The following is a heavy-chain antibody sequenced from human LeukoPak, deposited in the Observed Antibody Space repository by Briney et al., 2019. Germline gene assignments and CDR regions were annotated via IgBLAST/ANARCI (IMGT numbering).Heavy chain of an antibody. V-gene: IGHV3-72*01. Sequence: GGSLRLSCAASGFTFSSYAMSWVRQAPGKGLEWVGRTRNEANIYTTKYAASVKGRFTISRDDSKNSLYLQINSLKTEDTAVYYCASPVGATTVRAFDIWGQGTMVTVSS. CDR1: GFTFSSYA. J-gene: IGHJ3*02. D-gene: IGHD1-26*01. CDR2: TRNEANIYTT. CDR3: ASPVGATTVRAFDI.